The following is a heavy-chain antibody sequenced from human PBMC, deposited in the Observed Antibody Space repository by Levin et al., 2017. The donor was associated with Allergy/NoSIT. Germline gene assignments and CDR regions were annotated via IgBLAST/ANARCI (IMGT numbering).Heavy chain of an antibody. CDR3: ARLAYGYDTPLLDY. Sequence: SETLSLTCTVSGGSISSSSYYWGWIRQPPGKGLEWIGSIYYSGSTYYNPSLKSRVTISVDTSKNQFSLKLSSVTAADTAVYYCARLAYGYDTPLLDYWGQGTLVTVSS. V-gene: IGHV4-39*01. J-gene: IGHJ4*02. CDR1: GGSISSSSYY. CDR2: IYYSGST. D-gene: IGHD5-12*01.